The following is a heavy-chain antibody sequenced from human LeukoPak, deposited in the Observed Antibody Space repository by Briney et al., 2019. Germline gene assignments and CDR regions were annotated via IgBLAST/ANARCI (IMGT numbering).Heavy chain of an antibody. V-gene: IGHV3-23*01. J-gene: IGHJ4*02. CDR3: AGGLGSYQ. D-gene: IGHD1-26*01. CDR2: ITGSGGGT. CDR1: GFILRNYA. Sequence: PGGSLRLSCAASGFILRNYAMNWVRQAPGKGPEWVSSITGSGGGTSYADSVKGRFTISRDNSKSTLYLQLNSLRAEDTAVYYCAGGLGSYQWGQGTLVTVSS.